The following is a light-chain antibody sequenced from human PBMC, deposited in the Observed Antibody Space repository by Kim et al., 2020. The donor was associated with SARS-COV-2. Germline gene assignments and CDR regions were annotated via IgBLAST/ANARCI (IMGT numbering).Light chain of an antibody. CDR3: ATWDDSLDVWM. CDR2: TDD. Sequence: QSVLTQPPSASGTPGQRVTISCSGSSSNIGSNTVNWYQQFPGTAPQLLIDTDDRRPSVVSDRVSCSKSGTSASLAISALRSEDEADYYGATWDDSLDVWMIGGGTQLIVL. J-gene: IGLJ3*02. V-gene: IGLV1-44*01. CDR1: SSNIGSNT.